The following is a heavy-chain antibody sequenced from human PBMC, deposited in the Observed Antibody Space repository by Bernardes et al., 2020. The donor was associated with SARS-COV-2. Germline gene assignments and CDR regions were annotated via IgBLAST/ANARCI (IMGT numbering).Heavy chain of an antibody. V-gene: IGHV4-4*07. J-gene: IGHJ6*02. CDR3: ASSDYYYYYGMDV. CDR2: IYTSGST. Sequence: SEPLYLMCTFCGGSISSYYWSWIQKPAGKGLEWIGRIYTSGSTNYNPSLKSRVTMSVDTSKNQFSLKLSSVTAADTAVYYCASSDYYYYYGMDVWGQGTTVTVSS. CDR1: GGSISSYY.